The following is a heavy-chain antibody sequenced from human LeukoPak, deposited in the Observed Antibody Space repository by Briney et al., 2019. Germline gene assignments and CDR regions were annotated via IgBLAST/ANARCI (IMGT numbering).Heavy chain of an antibody. V-gene: IGHV3-21*01. J-gene: IGHJ4*02. CDR2: ISSSSSNI. CDR3: ARGLRLGELSLLENFDY. D-gene: IGHD3-16*02. CDR1: GFTFSSCW. Sequence: GGSLTLSCAASGFTFSSCWMSWVRQAPGKGLEWVSSISSSSSNIYYADSVKGRFTISRDNAKNSLYLQMNSLRAEDTAVYYCARGLRLGELSLLENFDYWGQGTLVTVSS.